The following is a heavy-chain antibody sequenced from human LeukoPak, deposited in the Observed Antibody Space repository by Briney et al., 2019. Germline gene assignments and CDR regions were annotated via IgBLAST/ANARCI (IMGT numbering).Heavy chain of an antibody. CDR2: TYYSRTT. D-gene: IGHD3-10*01. CDR1: GGSISPHY. Sequence: SETLSLTCTVSGGSISPHYRSWIRQSPGKGLEWIGYTYYSRTTNYNPSLRSRVTISVDMSKSQFSLKLTSVTTADTAVYYCAKVGFHYGSGSPPIYFDSWGRGTLVTVSS. V-gene: IGHV4-59*11. CDR3: AKVGFHYGSGSPPIYFDS. J-gene: IGHJ4*02.